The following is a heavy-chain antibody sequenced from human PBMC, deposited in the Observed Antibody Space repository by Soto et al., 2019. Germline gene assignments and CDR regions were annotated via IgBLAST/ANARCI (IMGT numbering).Heavy chain of an antibody. CDR2: INAGNGNT. J-gene: IGHJ4*02. CDR1: GYTFTSYA. CDR3: ARSIVVVTALDY. D-gene: IGHD2-21*02. V-gene: IGHV1-3*01. Sequence: VKVSCKASGYTFTSYAMHWVRQAPGQRLEWMGWINAGNGNTKYSQKFQGRVTITRDTSASTAYMELSSLRSEDTAVYYCARSIVVVTALDYWXQGTLVTVSS.